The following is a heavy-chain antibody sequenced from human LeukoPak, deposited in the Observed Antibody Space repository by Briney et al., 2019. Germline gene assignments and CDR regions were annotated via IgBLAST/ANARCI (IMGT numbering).Heavy chain of an antibody. Sequence: GGSLRLSCAASGFTFSSYEMNWVRQAPGKGLEWVSYISSSGSTIYYADSVKGRFTISRDNAKNSLYLQMNSLRAGDTAVYYCARAEKLRFDPWGQGTLVTVSS. V-gene: IGHV3-48*03. J-gene: IGHJ5*02. CDR2: ISSSGSTI. D-gene: IGHD4-23*01. CDR1: GFTFSSYE. CDR3: ARAEKLRFDP.